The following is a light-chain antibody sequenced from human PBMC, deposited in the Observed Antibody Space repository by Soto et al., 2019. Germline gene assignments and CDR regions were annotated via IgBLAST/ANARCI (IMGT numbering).Light chain of an antibody. CDR3: AAWDDSLNGVV. J-gene: IGLJ2*01. CDR1: SSNIGSNI. V-gene: IGLV1-44*01. CDR2: SNN. Sequence: QPVLTQPPSASGPPGQRVTISCSGSSSNIGSNIVNWYQQLPGTAPKLLIYSNNRRPSGVPDRFSGSKSGTSASLAISGLQSEDEADYYCAAWDDSLNGVVFGGGTKVTVL.